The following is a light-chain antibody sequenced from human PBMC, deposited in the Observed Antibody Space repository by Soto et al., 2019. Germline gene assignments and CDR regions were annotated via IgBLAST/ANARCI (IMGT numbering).Light chain of an antibody. V-gene: IGKV1-27*01. CDR2: GAS. CDR1: QGISNY. CDR3: QQYNGAPFT. J-gene: IGKJ4*01. Sequence: DIQMTQSPSSLSASVGDRVTITCRASQGISNYLVWYQQKPGKVPKVLIYGASILQSGVPSRFSGSGSGTDFTLTISRLQPEDVATYYCQQYNGAPFTFGGRTKVEIK.